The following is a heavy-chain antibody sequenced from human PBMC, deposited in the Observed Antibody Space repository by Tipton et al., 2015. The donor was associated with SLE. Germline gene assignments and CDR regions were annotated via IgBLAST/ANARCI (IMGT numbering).Heavy chain of an antibody. D-gene: IGHD2/OR15-2a*01. CDR3: ARARLYSSSTTWYYYMDV. CDR2: INHSGST. V-gene: IGHV4-34*01. Sequence: TLSLTCAVYGGSFSGYYWSWIRQPPGKGLEWIGEINHSGSTNYNPSLKSRVTISEDTSKNQFSLKLSSVTAADTAVYYCARARLYSSSTTWYYYMDVWGKGTTVTVSS. J-gene: IGHJ6*03. CDR1: GGSFSGYY.